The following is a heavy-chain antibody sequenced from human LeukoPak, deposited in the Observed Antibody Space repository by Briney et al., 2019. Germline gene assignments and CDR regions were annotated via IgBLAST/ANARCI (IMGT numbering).Heavy chain of an antibody. V-gene: IGHV4-34*01. D-gene: IGHD3-10*01. J-gene: IGHJ5*02. CDR2: INRGGST. CDR1: GGSFSGYY. CDR3: ARWGYGSGDSRGFDP. Sequence: PSETLSLTCAVYGGSFSGYYWNWIRQPPGRGLEWIGEINRGGSTNYNPSLKSRVTISIDTSKNQFSLKLSSVTAADTAVYYCARWGYGSGDSRGFDPWGQGTRATVSS.